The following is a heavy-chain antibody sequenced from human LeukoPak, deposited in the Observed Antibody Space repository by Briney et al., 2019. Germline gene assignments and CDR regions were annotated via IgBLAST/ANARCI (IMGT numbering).Heavy chain of an antibody. D-gene: IGHD3-10*01. CDR1: GGTFSSYA. V-gene: IGHV1-69*04. CDR2: IIPILGIA. Sequence: SVKVSCKASGGTFSSYAISWVRQAPGQGLEWMGRIIPILGIANYAQKFQGRVTITADKSTSTAYMELSSLRSEDTAVYYRASGGGSGSYYDNYWGQGTLVTVSS. CDR3: ASGGGSGSYYDNY. J-gene: IGHJ4*02.